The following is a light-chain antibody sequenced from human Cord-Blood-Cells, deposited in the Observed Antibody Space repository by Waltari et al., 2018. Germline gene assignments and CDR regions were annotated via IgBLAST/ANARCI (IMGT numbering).Light chain of an antibody. J-gene: IGLJ2*01. V-gene: IGLV2-11*01. CDR3: CSYAGSYTYVV. Sequence: QSALTQPRSVSGSPGQSVTISCTGPSSDVGGYNYVSWYQQHPGKAPKLMIYDVSKRPSGVPDRFSGSKSGNTASLTISGLQAEDEADYCCCSYAGSYTYVVFGGGTKLTVL. CDR1: SSDVGGYNY. CDR2: DVS.